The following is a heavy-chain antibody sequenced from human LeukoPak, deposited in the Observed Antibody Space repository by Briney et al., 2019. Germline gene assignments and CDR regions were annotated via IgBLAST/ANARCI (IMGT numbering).Heavy chain of an antibody. CDR1: GFTFSSYA. V-gene: IGHV3-30-3*01. CDR3: ARDCTSSTSCPEMDV. J-gene: IGHJ6*04. CDR2: ISYDGSNK. Sequence: PGRSLRLSCAASGFTFSSYAMHWVRQAPGKGLEWVAVISYDGSNKYYADSVKGRFTISRDNAKNSLYLQMNSLRAEDTAVYYCARDCTSSTSCPEMDVWGKGTTVTVSS. D-gene: IGHD2-2*01.